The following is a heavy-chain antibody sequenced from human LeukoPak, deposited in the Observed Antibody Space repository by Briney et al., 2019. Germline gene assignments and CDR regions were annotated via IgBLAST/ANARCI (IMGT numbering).Heavy chain of an antibody. J-gene: IGHJ4*02. D-gene: IGHD3-3*01. Sequence: GRSLRLSCAASGFTFSSYAMSWVRQAPGKGLEWVSAISGSGGSTYYADSVKGRFTISRDNFKNTLYLQMNSLTAEDTAIYYCARDPGTIFDVLNYHFDYWGQGTLVTVSS. CDR2: ISGSGGST. CDR1: GFTFSSYA. V-gene: IGHV3-23*01. CDR3: ARDPGTIFDVLNYHFDY.